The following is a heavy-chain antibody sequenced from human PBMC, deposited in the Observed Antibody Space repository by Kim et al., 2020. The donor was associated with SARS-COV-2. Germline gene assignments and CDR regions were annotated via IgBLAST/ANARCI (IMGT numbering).Heavy chain of an antibody. Sequence: GGSLRLSCAVSRFTFNTYWITWVRHAPGQGLVWVSHISRDGTMTNYADSVKGRFTMSIDNAENSLSLQMNSLRAEDTAVYYCARGMVRDGFDVWGQGTTVTVSS. J-gene: IGHJ6*02. CDR1: RFTFNTYW. CDR3: ARGMVRDGFDV. CDR2: ISRDGTMT. D-gene: IGHD2-8*01. V-gene: IGHV3-74*01.